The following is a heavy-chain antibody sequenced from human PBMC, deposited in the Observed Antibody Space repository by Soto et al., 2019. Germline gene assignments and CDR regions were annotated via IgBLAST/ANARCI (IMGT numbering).Heavy chain of an antibody. CDR3: ARAYYDILTGPTYYFDY. Sequence: PGGSLRLSCAASGFTFSSYSMNWVRQAPGKGLEWVSYISSSSSTIYYADSVKGRFTISRDNAKNSLYPQMNSLRAEDTAVYYCARAYYDILTGPTYYFDYWGQGTLVTVSS. V-gene: IGHV3-48*01. J-gene: IGHJ4*02. D-gene: IGHD3-9*01. CDR2: ISSSSSTI. CDR1: GFTFSSYS.